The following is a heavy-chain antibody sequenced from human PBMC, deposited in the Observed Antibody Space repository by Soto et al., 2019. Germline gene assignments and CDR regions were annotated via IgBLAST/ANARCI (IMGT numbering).Heavy chain of an antibody. CDR1: GYTFTGYY. Sequence: QVQLVQSGAEVKKPGASVKISCKASGYTFTGYYMHWVRQAPGQGLEWMGWINPNSGGTNYAQKFQCWVTMTRDTYISTAYMELSRLRSDDTAVYYCARGVPPTQGNWFDPWGQGTLVTVSS. CDR3: ARGVPPTQGNWFDP. J-gene: IGHJ5*02. D-gene: IGHD2-2*01. CDR2: INPNSGGT. V-gene: IGHV1-2*04.